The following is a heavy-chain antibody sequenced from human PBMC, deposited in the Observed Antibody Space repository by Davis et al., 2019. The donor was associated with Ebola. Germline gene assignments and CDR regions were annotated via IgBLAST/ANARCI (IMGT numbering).Heavy chain of an antibody. CDR3: AKDIRVFYYDSSGYEAKNGGFDY. CDR2: ISWNSGSI. Sequence: PGGSLRLSCAASGFTFDDYAMHWVRQAPGKGLEWVSGISWNSGSIGYADSVKGRFTISRDNAKNSLYLQMNSLRAEDTALYYCAKDIRVFYYDSSGYEAKNGGFDYWGQGALVTVSS. J-gene: IGHJ4*02. D-gene: IGHD3-22*01. V-gene: IGHV3-9*01. CDR1: GFTFDDYA.